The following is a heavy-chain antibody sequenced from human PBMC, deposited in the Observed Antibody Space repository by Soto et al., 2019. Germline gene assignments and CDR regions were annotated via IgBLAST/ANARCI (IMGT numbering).Heavy chain of an antibody. V-gene: IGHV3-11*01. J-gene: IGHJ4*02. D-gene: IGHD6-13*01. CDR1: GFTFSDYY. CDR3: ARDQSDGIAAAGVDY. CDR2: ISSSGSTT. Sequence: GGSLRLSCAASGFTFSDYYMSWIRQAPGKGLEWVSYISSSGSTTYYADSVKGRFTTSRDNAKNSLYLQMNSLRAEDTAVYYCARDQSDGIAAAGVDYWGQGTLVTVSS.